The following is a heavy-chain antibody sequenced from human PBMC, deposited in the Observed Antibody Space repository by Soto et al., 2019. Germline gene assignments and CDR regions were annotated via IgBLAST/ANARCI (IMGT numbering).Heavy chain of an antibody. CDR2: ISTYNDIT. Sequence: GPEVKKPGASVKVSCKSSGYTFSIYGITWVRQAPGQGLEWMGWISTYNDITNYAQKFPGRVTMTTDTSTGTAYMELRSLRSDDTAVYYCARGTDPTSSAGISFAYWGQGTLVTVSS. J-gene: IGHJ4*02. CDR3: ARGTDPTSSAGISFAY. D-gene: IGHD6-25*01. V-gene: IGHV1-18*04. CDR1: GYTFSIYG.